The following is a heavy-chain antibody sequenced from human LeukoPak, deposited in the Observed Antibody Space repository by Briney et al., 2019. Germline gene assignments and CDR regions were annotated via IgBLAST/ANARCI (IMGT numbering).Heavy chain of an antibody. CDR3: AREESPTPRRSYFQH. CDR2: INHSGST. Sequence: PSETLSLTCAVYGGSFSGYYWSWIRQPPGKGLEWIGEINHSGSTNYNPSLKSRVTMSVDTSKNQFSLKLSSVTAADTAVYYCAREESPTPRRSYFQHWGQGTLVTVSS. V-gene: IGHV4-34*01. CDR1: GGSFSGYY. J-gene: IGHJ1*01.